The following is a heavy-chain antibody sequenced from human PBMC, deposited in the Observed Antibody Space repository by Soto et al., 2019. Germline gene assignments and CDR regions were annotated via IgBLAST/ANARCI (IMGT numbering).Heavy chain of an antibody. D-gene: IGHD2-15*01. CDR1: GYTFTRYY. Sequence: PSVKVSCKASGYTFTRYYMHWVRQAPGQGLEWMGIINPSGDSTNYAQKFQGRVTMTRDTSTSTVYMELSSLRSEDTAVYYCAGIRVTATDYYYMDVWGKGITVTVSS. CDR3: AGIRVTATDYYYMDV. J-gene: IGHJ6*03. CDR2: INPSGDST. V-gene: IGHV1-46*01.